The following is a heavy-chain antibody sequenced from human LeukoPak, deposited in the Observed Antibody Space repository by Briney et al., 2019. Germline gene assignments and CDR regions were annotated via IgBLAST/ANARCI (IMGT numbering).Heavy chain of an antibody. Sequence: GGSPRLSCAASGFTFSSYEMNWVRQAPGKGLEWVSYISSSGSTIYYADSVKGRFTISRDNAKNSLYLQMNSLRAEDTAVYYCARDGRNEQWLETTAYYYYGMDVWGKGTTVTVSS. J-gene: IGHJ6*04. V-gene: IGHV3-48*03. CDR1: GFTFSSYE. D-gene: IGHD6-19*01. CDR2: ISSSGSTI. CDR3: ARDGRNEQWLETTAYYYYGMDV.